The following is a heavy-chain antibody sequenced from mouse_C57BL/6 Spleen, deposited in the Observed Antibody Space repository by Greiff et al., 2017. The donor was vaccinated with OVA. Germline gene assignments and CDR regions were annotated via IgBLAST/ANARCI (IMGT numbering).Heavy chain of an antibody. CDR1: GYTFTSYW. D-gene: IGHD2-4*01. Sequence: VQLQQPGAELVRPGTSVNLSCKASGYTFTSYWMHWVKQRPGQGLEWIGVIDPSDSYTNYNQKFKGKATLTVDTSSSTAYMQLSSLTSEDSAVYYGARDPYYDYGKGAMDYWGQGTSVTVSS. CDR2: IDPSDSYT. V-gene: IGHV1-59*01. CDR3: ARDPYYDYGKGAMDY. J-gene: IGHJ4*01.